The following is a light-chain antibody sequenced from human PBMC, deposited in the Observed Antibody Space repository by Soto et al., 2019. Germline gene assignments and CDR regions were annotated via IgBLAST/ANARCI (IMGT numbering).Light chain of an antibody. V-gene: IGKV3-11*01. Sequence: EIVWTQSPATLSLSPGERATLSCRASQTFSSHLAWYQQKPGQAPRLLIYDASKRATGIPARFSGRGSGTDFTLTISRLEPEDFAVYYCQQRSNWPPVITFGQGTRLEIK. J-gene: IGKJ5*01. CDR2: DAS. CDR1: QTFSSH. CDR3: QQRSNWPPVIT.